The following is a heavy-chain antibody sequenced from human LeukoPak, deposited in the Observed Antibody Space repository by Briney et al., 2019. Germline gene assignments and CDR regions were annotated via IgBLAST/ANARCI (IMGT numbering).Heavy chain of an antibody. J-gene: IGHJ4*02. CDR1: GGSISSYY. CDR3: ARAGYSSSWTFDY. CDR2: IYYSGST. Sequence: SETLSLTCTVSGGSISSYYWSWIRQPPGKGLEWIGYIYYSGSTNYNPSLKSRVTISVDMSKNQFSLKLSSVTAADTAVYYCARAGYSSSWTFDYWGQGTLVTVSS. V-gene: IGHV4-59*01. D-gene: IGHD6-13*01.